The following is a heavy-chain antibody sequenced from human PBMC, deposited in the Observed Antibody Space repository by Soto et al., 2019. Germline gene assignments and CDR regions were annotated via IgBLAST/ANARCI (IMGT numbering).Heavy chain of an antibody. CDR2: VSAGGDMT. CDR1: GVTFSSYA. V-gene: IGHV3-23*01. CDR3: ARGDRGGSGSPASYYYSGLDV. Sequence: DVQLLESGGDLVQPGGSLRLSCAASGVTFSSYAMSWVRQAPVKGLEWVSSVSAGGDMTYYSDSVKGRFTISRDNSNNALFLQMNSLRAEDTALYYCARGDRGGSGSPASYYYSGLDVWGQGTTVTVSS. J-gene: IGHJ6*02. D-gene: IGHD3-10*01.